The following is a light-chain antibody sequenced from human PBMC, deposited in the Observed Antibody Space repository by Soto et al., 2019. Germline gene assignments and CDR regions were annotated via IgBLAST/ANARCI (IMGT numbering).Light chain of an antibody. CDR2: GAS. CDR1: QSVSSN. V-gene: IGKV3-15*01. Sequence: EIVMTQSPATLSVSPGERATLSCRASQSVSSNLAWYQQKPGQAPRLLIYGASTRATGIPARFSGSGSGTEFTLTISSLQSEDFAVYYCHQYHNWHEPFGQGTKVDIK. J-gene: IGKJ1*01. CDR3: HQYHNWHEP.